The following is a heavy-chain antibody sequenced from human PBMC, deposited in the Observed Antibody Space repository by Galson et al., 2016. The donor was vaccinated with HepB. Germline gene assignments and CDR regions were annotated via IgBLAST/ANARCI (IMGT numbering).Heavy chain of an antibody. Sequence: SLRLSCAASGFTFSNYGMNWVRQAPGKGLEWVSDISGAGGTTHYADSVKGRFTISRDNSRDTLYLQMDRLRAADTAVFYCAKERGWYGGPNFGSWGQGTLVTVS. J-gene: IGHJ4*02. V-gene: IGHV3-23*01. CDR3: AKERGWYGGPNFGS. CDR2: ISGAGGTT. D-gene: IGHD2-15*01. CDR1: GFTFSNYG.